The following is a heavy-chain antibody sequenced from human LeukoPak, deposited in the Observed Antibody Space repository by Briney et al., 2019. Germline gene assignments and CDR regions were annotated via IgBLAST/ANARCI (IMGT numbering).Heavy chain of an antibody. D-gene: IGHD3-10*01. Sequence: PGGSLRLSCAASGFTFSDHYMDWVRQAPGKGLEGVGRAKNKAHTYSTEYAASVKDRFTISRDETKKSLYLQMNSLKTEDTAVYYCVAMLRGVGYWGQGTLVSVSS. CDR1: GFTFSDHY. CDR2: AKNKAHTYST. V-gene: IGHV3-72*01. CDR3: VAMLRGVGY. J-gene: IGHJ4*02.